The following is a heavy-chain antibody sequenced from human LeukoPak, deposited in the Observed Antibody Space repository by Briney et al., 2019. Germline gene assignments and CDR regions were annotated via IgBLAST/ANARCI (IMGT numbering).Heavy chain of an antibody. D-gene: IGHD3-22*01. V-gene: IGHV3-53*01. CDR2: IYTGGTP. Sequence: GGSLRLSCVASGFTVSSNYMTWVRQAPGKGLEWVSVIYTGGTPYYADSVKGRFTISRDISKNTVYLQMNSLRVEDTAVYYCARGSVPTTYYYDSSGYYYPFDYWGQGTLVTVSS. J-gene: IGHJ4*02. CDR1: GFTVSSNY. CDR3: ARGSVPTTYYYDSSGYYYPFDY.